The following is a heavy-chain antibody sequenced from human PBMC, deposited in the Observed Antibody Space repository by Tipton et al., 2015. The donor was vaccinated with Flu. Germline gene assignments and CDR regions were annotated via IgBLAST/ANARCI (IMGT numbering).Heavy chain of an antibody. J-gene: IGHJ4*02. D-gene: IGHD3-22*01. Sequence: TLSLTCTVSGGSISSSSYYWRWIRQPPGKGLEWIGSIYYSGSTYYNPSLKSRVTISVDTSKNQFSLKLSSVTAADTAVYYCARLRANYYDSSGYSDYWGQGTLVAVSS. CDR2: IYYSGST. V-gene: IGHV4-39*07. CDR1: GGSISSSSYY. CDR3: ARLRANYYDSSGYSDY.